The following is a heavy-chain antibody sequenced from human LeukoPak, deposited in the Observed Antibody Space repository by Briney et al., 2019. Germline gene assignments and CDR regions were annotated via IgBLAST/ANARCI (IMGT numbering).Heavy chain of an antibody. CDR1: GFTVSTNY. J-gene: IGHJ5*02. CDR3: AKDRASGYTSNWYPRFDP. Sequence: GGSLRLSCVASGFTVSTNYISWVRQAPGMGLEWVSITYSDGTIYYADSVKGRFTISRDNSKNTLYLQMNSLRAEDTAVYYCAKDRASGYTSNWYPRFDPWGQGTLVTVSS. D-gene: IGHD6-13*01. CDR2: TYSDGTI. V-gene: IGHV3-53*01.